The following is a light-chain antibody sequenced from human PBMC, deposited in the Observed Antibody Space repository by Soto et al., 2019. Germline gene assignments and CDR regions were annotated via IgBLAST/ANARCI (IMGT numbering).Light chain of an antibody. J-gene: IGKJ4*01. CDR1: QTVSSGY. CDR2: AAS. CDR3: QQFGGSPLT. Sequence: EIVLTQSPGTLSLSPGERATLSCRASQTVSSGYLAWYQQRPGQAPRLLIYAASSRATGVPDRFSGSGSGTDFTITISRLEPEDFAVYYCQQFGGSPLTFGGGTKVEIK. V-gene: IGKV3-20*01.